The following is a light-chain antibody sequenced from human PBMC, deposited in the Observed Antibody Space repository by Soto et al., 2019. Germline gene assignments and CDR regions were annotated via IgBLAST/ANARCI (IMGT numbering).Light chain of an antibody. V-gene: IGLV2-14*01. CDR3: SSYTSSRTYV. CDR1: SSDVGGYNY. CDR2: DVS. J-gene: IGLJ1*01. Sequence: QSALTQPASVSGSPGQSITISCTGTSSDVGGYNYVSWYQQHPGKAPKLMIYDVSDRPSGVSNRFSGSKSGNTASLTISGLQSEDEADYYSSSYTSSRTYVFGTGTKLTVL.